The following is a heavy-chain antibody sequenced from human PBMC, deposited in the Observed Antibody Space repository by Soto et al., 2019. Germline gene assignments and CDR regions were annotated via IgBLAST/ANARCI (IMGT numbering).Heavy chain of an antibody. Sequence: SETLSLTCAVYGGSFSGYYWSWIRQPPGKGLEWIGEINHSGSTNYNPSLKSRVTISVDTAKNQFSLKLSSVTAADTAVYYCARGPAIGYYDFWSGYYNGAFDIWGQGTMVTVSS. D-gene: IGHD3-3*01. J-gene: IGHJ3*02. CDR1: GGSFSGYY. CDR2: INHSGST. V-gene: IGHV4-34*01. CDR3: ARGPAIGYYDFWSGYYNGAFDI.